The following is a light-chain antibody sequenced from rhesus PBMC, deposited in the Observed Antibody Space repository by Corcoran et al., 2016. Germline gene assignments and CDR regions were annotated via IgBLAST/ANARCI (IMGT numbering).Light chain of an antibody. Sequence: DIQMTQSPSSLSASVGDKVTITCRASQGISSWLAWYQQTPGQAPKLLIYAASSLQSGVPSRFSGSGSGTDYTLTISSLQPEDFATYLCQQVYNTPYSFGQGTKVEIK. CDR2: AAS. CDR1: QGISSW. V-gene: IGKV1-18*01. J-gene: IGKJ2*01. CDR3: QQVYNTPYS.